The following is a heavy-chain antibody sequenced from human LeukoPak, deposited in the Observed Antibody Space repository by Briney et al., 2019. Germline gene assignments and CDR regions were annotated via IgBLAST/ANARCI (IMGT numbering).Heavy chain of an antibody. Sequence: SETLSLTCTVSGYPISSGYYWGWIRQPPGKGLEWIGSIYHSGSTYYNPSLKSRVTISVDTSKNQFSLKLSSVTAADTAVYYCAREVRQTKYNWFDPWGQGTLVTVSS. CDR3: AREVRQTKYNWFDP. D-gene: IGHD3-10*01. J-gene: IGHJ5*02. V-gene: IGHV4-38-2*02. CDR2: IYHSGST. CDR1: GYPISSGYY.